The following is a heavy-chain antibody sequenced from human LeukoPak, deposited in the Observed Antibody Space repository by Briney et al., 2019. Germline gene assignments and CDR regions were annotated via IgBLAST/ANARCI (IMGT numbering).Heavy chain of an antibody. Sequence: GASVKVSCKASGYTFTSYGISWVRQAPGKGLEWMGWISGYNGNTNYAQKLQGRVTMTTDTSTSTVYMELRSLRSDDTAVYYCARGGPPDSGYDPYDAFDIWGQGTMVTVSS. D-gene: IGHD5-12*01. J-gene: IGHJ3*02. CDR2: ISGYNGNT. V-gene: IGHV1-18*01. CDR3: ARGGPPDSGYDPYDAFDI. CDR1: GYTFTSYG.